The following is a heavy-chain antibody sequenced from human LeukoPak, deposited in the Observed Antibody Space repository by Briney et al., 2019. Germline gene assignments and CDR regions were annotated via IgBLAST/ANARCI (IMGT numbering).Heavy chain of an antibody. CDR3: ARGGRWLRLLSLGY. CDR1: GYIFTSYD. D-gene: IGHD5-12*01. CDR2: MNPNSGNT. J-gene: IGHJ4*02. V-gene: IGHV1-8*01. Sequence: ASVKVSCKASGYIFTSYDSNWVRQATGQGLEWMGWMNPNSGNTGYAQKFQGRVTMTRNTSISTAYMELSSLRSEDTAVYYCARGGRWLRLLSLGYWGQGTLVTVSS.